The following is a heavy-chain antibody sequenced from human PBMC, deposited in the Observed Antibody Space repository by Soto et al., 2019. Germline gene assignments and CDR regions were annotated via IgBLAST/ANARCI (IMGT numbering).Heavy chain of an antibody. V-gene: IGHV1-46*01. Sequence: QVQLVQSGAEVKKPGASVKVSCKASGYTFTSYYMHWVRQAPGQGLEWIGIINPSGGSTSYAQKFQGRVTMTRDTFTSTVYMELSSLRSEDTAVYYCARGAVGYSYGTPNYYYYGMDVWGQGTTVTVSS. CDR1: GYTFTSYY. CDR2: INPSGGST. D-gene: IGHD5-18*01. J-gene: IGHJ6*02. CDR3: ARGAVGYSYGTPNYYYYGMDV.